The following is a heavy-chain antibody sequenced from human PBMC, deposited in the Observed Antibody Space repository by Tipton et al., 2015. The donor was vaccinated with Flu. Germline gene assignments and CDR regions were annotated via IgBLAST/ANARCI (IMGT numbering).Heavy chain of an antibody. J-gene: IGHJ4*02. V-gene: IGHV3-74*01. CDR2: ISSDGGVT. CDR3: GRLSYYDVDLKNFYFDY. CDR1: GFTFSAYW. D-gene: IGHD3-10*02. Sequence: SLRLSCAASGFTFSAYWMHWVRQAPGKGLVWVSRISSDGGVTNYADSMKGRFTISRDNAKSTLYLQMNSLRAEDTAVYFCGRLSYYDVDLKNFYFDYWGQGALVTVSS.